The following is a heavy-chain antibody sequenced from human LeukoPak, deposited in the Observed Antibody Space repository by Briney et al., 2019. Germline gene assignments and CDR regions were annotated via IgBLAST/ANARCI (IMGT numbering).Heavy chain of an antibody. CDR1: GGSISSYY. CDR2: SYYSGSS. J-gene: IGHJ5*02. Sequence: SETLSLTCTVSGGSISSYYWSWIRQHPGKKREGCRGSYYSGSSNYNTSLKRRLTISVDTSKNQFSLKLSSVPAADTAVYYCARVEPYDILTGYKVRWFDPWGQGTLVTVSS. CDR3: ARVEPYDILTGYKVRWFDP. D-gene: IGHD3-9*01. V-gene: IGHV4-59*01.